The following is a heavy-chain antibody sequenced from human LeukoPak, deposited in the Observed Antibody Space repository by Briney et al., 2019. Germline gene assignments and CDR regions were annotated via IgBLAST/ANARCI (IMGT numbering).Heavy chain of an antibody. J-gene: IGHJ4*02. CDR1: GYTFTSYG. D-gene: IGHD4-17*01. CDR3: ATLEPEPGDFGGLAY. V-gene: IGHV1-46*01. CDR2: INPSGGST. Sequence: ASVKVSCKASGYTFTSYGISWVRQAPGQGLEWMGIINPSGGSTSYAQKFQGRVTMTEDTSTDTAYMELSSLSFEDTAVYYCATLEPEPGDFGGLAYWGQGTLVTVSS.